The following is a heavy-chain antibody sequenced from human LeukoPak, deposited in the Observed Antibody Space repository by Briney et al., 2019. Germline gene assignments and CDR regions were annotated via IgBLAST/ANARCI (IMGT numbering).Heavy chain of an antibody. V-gene: IGHV3-23*01. D-gene: IGHD3-10*01. CDR3: ARYLRGMVRRVTTYYFDY. J-gene: IGHJ4*02. Sequence: PGGSLRLSCAASGFTFSSYAMSWVRQAPGKGLEWVSAISGSGGSTYYADSVKGRFTISRDNSKNTLYLQMNSLRAEDTAVYYCARYLRGMVRRVTTYYFDYWGQGTLVTVSS. CDR2: ISGSGGST. CDR1: GFTFSSYA.